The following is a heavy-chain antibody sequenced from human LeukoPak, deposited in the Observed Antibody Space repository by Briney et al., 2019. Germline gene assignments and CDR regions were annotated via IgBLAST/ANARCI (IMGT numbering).Heavy chain of an antibody. V-gene: IGHV4-59*01. CDR3: ARARLDWEYYFDY. J-gene: IGHJ4*02. D-gene: IGHD3/OR15-3a*01. CDR2: IYYSGST. CDR1: GGSISSYY. Sequence: SETLSLTCTVSGGSISSYYWSWIRQPPGKGLGWIGYIYYSGSTNYNPSLKSRVTISVDTSKNQFSLKLSSVTAADTAVYYCARARLDWEYYFDYWGQGTLVTVSS.